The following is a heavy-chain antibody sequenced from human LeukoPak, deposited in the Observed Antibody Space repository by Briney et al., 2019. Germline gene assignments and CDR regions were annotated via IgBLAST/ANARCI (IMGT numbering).Heavy chain of an antibody. CDR2: IYVDGST. Sequence: GGSLRLSCAASGFTFSNAWMSWVRQAPGKGLQWVSVIYVDGSTYYADSVKGRFTISRDNSKNTLYLQINSLRAEDTAVYYCARELLEVRGVIVAPFDYWGQGTLVTVSS. CDR1: GFTFSNAW. D-gene: IGHD3-10*01. CDR3: ARELLEVRGVIVAPFDY. J-gene: IGHJ4*02. V-gene: IGHV3-66*02.